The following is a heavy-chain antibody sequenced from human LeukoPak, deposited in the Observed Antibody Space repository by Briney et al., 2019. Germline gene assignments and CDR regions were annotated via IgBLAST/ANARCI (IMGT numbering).Heavy chain of an antibody. CDR1: GYTFTSYG. V-gene: IGHV1-3*01. D-gene: IGHD3-22*01. CDR3: AGTYYYDSSGYYPAFDY. CDR2: ISADNGTT. J-gene: IGHJ4*02. Sequence: ASVKVSCKASGYTFTSYGISWVRQAPGQRLEWMGWISADNGTTEYSQKFQGRVTITRDTSASTAYMDLSSLRSEDTAIYYCAGTYYYDSSGYYPAFDYWGQGTLVTVSS.